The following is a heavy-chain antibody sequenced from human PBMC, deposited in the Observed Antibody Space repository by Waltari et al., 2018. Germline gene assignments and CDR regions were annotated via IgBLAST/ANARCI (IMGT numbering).Heavy chain of an antibody. J-gene: IGHJ4*02. V-gene: IGHV4-39*01. CDR2: IYYSGRT. D-gene: IGHD6-19*01. CDR3: ATKRESSASGFDY. CDR1: GGSISSSSYY. Sequence: QLQLQESGPGLVKPSETLSFTCTVSGGSISSSSYYWGWIRQPPGKGLEWVGGIYYSGRTYYNPSLKSRVTISVDTSKNQFSLKLSSVTAADTAVYYCATKRESSASGFDYWGQGTLVTVSS.